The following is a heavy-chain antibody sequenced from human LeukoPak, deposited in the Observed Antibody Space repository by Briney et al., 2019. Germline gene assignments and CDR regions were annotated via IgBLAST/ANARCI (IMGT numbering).Heavy chain of an antibody. D-gene: IGHD6-6*01. CDR1: GYTFTSYG. CDR3: ARAGPWSSSRDTFDI. Sequence: ASVKVSCKASGYTFTSYGISWVRQAPGQGLEWMGWISAYNGNTNYAQKLQGRVTMTTGTSTSTAYMELRSLRSDDTAVYYCARAGPWSSSRDTFDIWGQGTMVTVSS. CDR2: ISAYNGNT. J-gene: IGHJ3*02. V-gene: IGHV1-18*01.